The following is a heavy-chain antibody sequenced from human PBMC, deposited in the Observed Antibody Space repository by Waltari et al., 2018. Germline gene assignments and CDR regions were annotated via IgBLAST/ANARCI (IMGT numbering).Heavy chain of an antibody. Sequence: QVQLQQWGAGLLKPSETLSLTCAVFGGSFCDFYWSWICTPPGKGLVWIAEINHSVGTNYNPSPKSRVTISVDTPKRQFSLKVASVMAADTAVYYCARDSYYYDSSEDAFDIWGQGTMVTVSS. J-gene: IGHJ3*02. D-gene: IGHD3-22*01. CDR1: GGSFCDFY. CDR2: INHSVGT. V-gene: IGHV4-34*01. CDR3: ARDSYYYDSSEDAFDI.